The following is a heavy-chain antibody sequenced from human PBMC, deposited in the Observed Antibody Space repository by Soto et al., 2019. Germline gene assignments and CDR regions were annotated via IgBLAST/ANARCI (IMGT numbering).Heavy chain of an antibody. Sequence: SETLSLTCAVYGGSFSGYYWSWIRQPPGKGLEWIGEINHSGSTNYNPSLKSRATISVDTSKNQFSLKLSSVTAADTAVYYCARAKYDSSGYYRTTYYYYYGMDVWGQGTTVTVSS. CDR2: INHSGST. J-gene: IGHJ6*02. CDR3: ARAKYDSSGYYRTTYYYYYGMDV. CDR1: GGSFSGYY. V-gene: IGHV4-34*01. D-gene: IGHD3-22*01.